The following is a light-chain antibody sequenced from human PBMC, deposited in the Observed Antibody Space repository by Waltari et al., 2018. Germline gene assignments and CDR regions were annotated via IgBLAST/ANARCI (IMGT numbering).Light chain of an antibody. Sequence: SSELTQDPALSVALGQPVRITCQGDSLSYYYATWYRQKPGQAPLLVRYGKNNRPSGIPDRCSGSYSGDTASLTITGAQAEDEADYYCNSRDSNGNPFVFGPATKVTVL. CDR2: GKN. CDR3: NSRDSNGNPFV. CDR1: SLSYYY. J-gene: IGLJ1*01. V-gene: IGLV3-19*01.